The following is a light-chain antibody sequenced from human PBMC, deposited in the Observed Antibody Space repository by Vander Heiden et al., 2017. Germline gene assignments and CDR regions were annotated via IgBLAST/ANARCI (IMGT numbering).Light chain of an antibody. CDR3: QAWDSSTYYV. V-gene: IGLV3-1*01. CDR1: KLGDKY. J-gene: IGLJ1*01. Sequence: SYELTQPPSVSVSPGQTASITCSGEKLGDKYACWYQQKPGQSPVLVIYQDSKRPSGIPERFSGYNSGNTATLTISGTQAMDEADYYCQAWDSSTYYVFGTGTKVTVL. CDR2: QDS.